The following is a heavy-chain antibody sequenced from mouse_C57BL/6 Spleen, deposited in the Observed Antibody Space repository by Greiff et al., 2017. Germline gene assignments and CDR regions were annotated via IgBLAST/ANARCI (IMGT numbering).Heavy chain of an antibody. CDR1: GFTFSSYA. J-gene: IGHJ4*01. V-gene: IGHV5-4*01. CDR3: ARDVYGDYYAMDY. Sequence: EVQRVESGGGLVKPGGSLKLSCAASGFTFSSYAMSWVRQTPEKRLEWVATISDGGSYTYYPDNVKGRFTISRDNAKNNLYLQMSHLKSEDTAMYYCARDVYGDYYAMDYWGQGTSVTVSS. D-gene: IGHD1-1*02. CDR2: ISDGGSYT.